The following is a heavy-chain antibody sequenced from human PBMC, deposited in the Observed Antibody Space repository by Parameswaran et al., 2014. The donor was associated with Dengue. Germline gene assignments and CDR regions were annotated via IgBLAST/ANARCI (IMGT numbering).Heavy chain of an antibody. Sequence: WVRQAPGQGLQWMGMINPRGDNTRYARKFQGRVTMTRDTSTTTVYMEVSSLRSEDTALYYCARGSIYLPGIAAVGTSYAFDVWGQGTMVTVSS. J-gene: IGHJ3*01. CDR3: ARGSIYLPGIAAVGTSYAFDV. CDR2: INPRGDNT. V-gene: IGHV1-46*01. D-gene: IGHD6-13*01.